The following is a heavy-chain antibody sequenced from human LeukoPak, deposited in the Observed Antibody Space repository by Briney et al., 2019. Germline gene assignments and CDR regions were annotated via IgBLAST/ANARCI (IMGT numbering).Heavy chain of an antibody. V-gene: IGHV3-53*01. D-gene: IGHD3-22*01. CDR3: ARAARDYYDSSGYPY. Sequence: GGSLRLSCAASGFTFSSYAMSWVRHAPGKGLEWVSVIYSGGSTYYADSVKGRFTISRDNSKNTLYLQMNSLRAEDTAVYYCARAARDYYDSSGYPYWGQGTLVTVSS. CDR1: GFTFSSYA. J-gene: IGHJ4*02. CDR2: IYSGGST.